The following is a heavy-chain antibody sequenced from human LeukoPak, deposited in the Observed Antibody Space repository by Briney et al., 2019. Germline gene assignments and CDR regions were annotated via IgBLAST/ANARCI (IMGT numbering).Heavy chain of an antibody. V-gene: IGHV4-59*12. D-gene: IGHD3-22*01. CDR3: ARGGRPYYYDSSAIRPFDY. CDR2: IYYSGST. CDR1: GGSINNYF. Sequence: SETLSLTCTVSGGSINNYFWSWIRQPPGKGLEWIGYIYYSGSTNYNPSLRSRVTISVDMSKNQFSLKLSSVTAADTAVYYCARGGRPYYYDSSAIRPFDYWGQGTLVTVSS. J-gene: IGHJ4*02.